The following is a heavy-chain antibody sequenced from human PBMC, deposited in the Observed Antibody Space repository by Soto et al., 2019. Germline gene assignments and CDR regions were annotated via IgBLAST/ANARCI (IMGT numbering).Heavy chain of an antibody. J-gene: IGHJ4*02. CDR3: ARAPGYCTGGACSNLGYFDY. CDR2: ISSNGGST. V-gene: IGHV3-64*02. Sequence: GGSLRLSCAASGFTFSSYAMHWVRQAPGKGLEYVSAISSNGGSTYYADSVKGRFTISRDNSKRSLYLQMNNLRAEDMAVYYCARAPGYCTGGACSNLGYFDYWGLGTLVTVSS. CDR1: GFTFSSYA. D-gene: IGHD2-8*02.